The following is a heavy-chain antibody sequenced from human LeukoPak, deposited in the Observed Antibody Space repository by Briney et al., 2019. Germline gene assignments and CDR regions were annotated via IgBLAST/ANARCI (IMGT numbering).Heavy chain of an antibody. CDR3: TTALYDWNDVNY. Sequence: PGRSLRLSCAASGFTFSSYGMHWVRQAPGKGLEWVAVISYDGSNKYYADSVKGRFTISRDNSKNTLYLQMNSLKTEDTAVYYCTTALYDWNDVNYWGQGTLVTVSS. V-gene: IGHV3-30*03. CDR1: GFTFSSYG. CDR2: ISYDGSNK. J-gene: IGHJ4*02. D-gene: IGHD1-1*01.